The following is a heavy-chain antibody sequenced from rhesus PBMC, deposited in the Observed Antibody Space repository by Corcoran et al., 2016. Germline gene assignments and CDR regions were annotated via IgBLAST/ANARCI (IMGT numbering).Heavy chain of an antibody. CDR2: IYCSGSST. J-gene: IGHJ4*01. D-gene: IGHD6-31*01. CDR1: GGSISSSY. V-gene: IGHV4-169*02. Sequence: QLQLQESGPGLVKPSETLSVTCAVSGGSISSSYWSWIRQAPGKGLEWIGYIYCSGSSTNYNPSLKGRVTQSVDTSKNQFSLKLSSVTAADTAVYYCASTALRAAAGNDYWGQGVLVTVSS. CDR3: ASTALRAAAGNDY.